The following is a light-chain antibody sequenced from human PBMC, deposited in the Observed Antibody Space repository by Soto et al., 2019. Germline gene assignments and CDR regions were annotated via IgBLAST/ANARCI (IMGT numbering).Light chain of an antibody. Sequence: QSALTQPPSASGSPGQSVTISCTGTSSDVGSYDYVSWYQQHPGKAPKLIIYAVSKRPSGVPDRFSGSKSGDTASLTISGLQAEDEADYYCTSYTSSTPFYVFGTGTEVTVL. CDR3: TSYTSSTPFYV. J-gene: IGLJ1*01. V-gene: IGLV2-8*01. CDR2: AVS. CDR1: SSDVGSYDY.